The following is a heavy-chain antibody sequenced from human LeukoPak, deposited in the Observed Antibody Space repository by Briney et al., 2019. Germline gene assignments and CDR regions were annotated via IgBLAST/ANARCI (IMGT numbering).Heavy chain of an antibody. CDR2: ISYEGSNK. J-gene: IGHJ4*02. Sequence: GGSLVLSCAGSGFHFSSYGMQGVRQAPGKGLEWVAVISYEGSNKYYGDSVKGRVTISRDNSKNTLYLQMTSLRAEDTAVYYCAKDHYDILTGFDYWGQGTPVTVAS. V-gene: IGHV3-30*18. D-gene: IGHD3-9*01. CDR1: GFHFSSYG. CDR3: AKDHYDILTGFDY.